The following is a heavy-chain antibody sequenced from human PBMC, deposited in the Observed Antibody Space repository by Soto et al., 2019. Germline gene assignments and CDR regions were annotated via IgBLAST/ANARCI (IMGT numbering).Heavy chain of an antibody. D-gene: IGHD2-21*01. CDR1: GYTRTELS. CDR3: ATGFCGGECFRFDY. Sequence: ASVKVSCKVSGYTRTELSMHWVRQAPGKGLEWMGYFDPEDGETTYAQKFQGRVTMTKDTSTDTAYMELSSLRSEDTAVYYCATGFCGGECFRFDYWGQGTLVTVSS. V-gene: IGHV1-24*01. CDR2: FDPEDGET. J-gene: IGHJ4*02.